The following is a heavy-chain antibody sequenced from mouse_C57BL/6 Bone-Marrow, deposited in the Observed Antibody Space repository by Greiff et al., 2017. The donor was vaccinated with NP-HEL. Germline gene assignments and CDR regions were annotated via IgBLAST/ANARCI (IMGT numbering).Heavy chain of an antibody. V-gene: IGHV7-3*01. J-gene: IGHJ2*01. Sequence: EVKLEESGGGLVQPGGSLSLSCAASGFTFTDYYMSWVRQPPGKALEWLGFIRNKANGYTTEYSASVKGRFTISRDNSQSILYLQMNALRAEDSATYYCARYFHDYFDYWGQGTTLTVSS. CDR3: ARYFHDYFDY. CDR2: IRNKANGYTT. CDR1: GFTFTDYY.